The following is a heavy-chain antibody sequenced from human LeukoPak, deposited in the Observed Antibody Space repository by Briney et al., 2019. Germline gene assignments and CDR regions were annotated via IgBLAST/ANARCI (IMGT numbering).Heavy chain of an antibody. CDR2: TTPNGGGT. D-gene: IGHD5-24*01. J-gene: IGHJ4*02. CDR3: ARASGYNYNLDF. CDR1: GYLFTRYY. V-gene: IGHV1-2*02. Sequence: ASVKLSCKSSGYLFTRYYVHWARQAPGQALEWMGWTTPNGGGTNYAQRFQGRDTMTRDKSISTAYMELVSLRFDDTAVYYCARASGYNYNLDFWGQGTLVTVSS.